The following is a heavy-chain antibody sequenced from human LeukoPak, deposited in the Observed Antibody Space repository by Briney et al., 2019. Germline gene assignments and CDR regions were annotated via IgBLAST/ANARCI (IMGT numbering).Heavy chain of an antibody. CDR1: GRSITSYY. CDR3: ARVGPLYGMDV. J-gene: IGHJ6*02. D-gene: IGHD1-26*01. V-gene: IGHV4-59*08. Sequence: SETLSLTCTVSGRSITSYYWNWIRQPPGKGLEWIGYIYYSGITNYNPSLKSRVTISVDTSKNQFSLKLSSVTAADTAVYYCARVGPLYGMDVWGQGTTVTVSS. CDR2: IYYSGIT.